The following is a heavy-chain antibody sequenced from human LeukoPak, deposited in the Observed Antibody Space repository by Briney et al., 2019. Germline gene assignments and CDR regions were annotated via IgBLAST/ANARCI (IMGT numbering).Heavy chain of an antibody. CDR1: GFTLNGYW. J-gene: IGHJ5*02. CDR2: INSDGSTT. V-gene: IGHV3-74*01. D-gene: IGHD3-10*01. Sequence: AGGSLRLSCAASGFTLNGYWMHWVRQAPGKGLVWVSRINSDGSTTSYADSVKGRFTISRDNSKNTLYLQMNSLRAEDTAVYFCARVATGSYDWFDPWGQGTLVTVSS. CDR3: ARVATGSYDWFDP.